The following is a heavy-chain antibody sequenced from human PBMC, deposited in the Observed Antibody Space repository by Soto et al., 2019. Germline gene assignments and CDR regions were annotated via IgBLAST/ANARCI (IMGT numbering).Heavy chain of an antibody. J-gene: IGHJ5*02. CDR1: GGSISHYY. CDR3: ARDRSTYGGGGTGEVKENWFDP. CDR2: TYYSGST. V-gene: IGHV4-59*01. D-gene: IGHD2-8*01. Sequence: QVQLQESGPGLVKASETLSLTCSVSGGSISHYYWSWIRQSPGKGLEWIGYTYYSGSTDYNPSLKSRATMAVDTSKNQVSLTLNSVTTEDTAVSYCARDRSTYGGGGTGEVKENWFDPWGPGTLVTVSS.